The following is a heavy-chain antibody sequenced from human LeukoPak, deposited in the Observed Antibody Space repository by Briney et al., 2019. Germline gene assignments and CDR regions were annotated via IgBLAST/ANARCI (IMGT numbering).Heavy chain of an antibody. V-gene: IGHV4-59*01. Sequence: PSETLSLTCTVSGGSISSYYWSWIRQPPGKGLEWIGYIYYSGSTNYNPSLKSRVTISVDTSKNQFSLKLSSVTAADTAVCYCAKLETMYSSGWYGAFDIWGQGTMVTVSS. CDR1: GGSISSYY. J-gene: IGHJ3*02. CDR3: AKLETMYSSGWYGAFDI. CDR2: IYYSGST. D-gene: IGHD6-19*01.